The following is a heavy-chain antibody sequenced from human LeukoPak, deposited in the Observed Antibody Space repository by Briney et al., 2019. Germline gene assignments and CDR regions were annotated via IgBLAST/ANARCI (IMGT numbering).Heavy chain of an antibody. Sequence: SVKVSCKASGGTFSSYAISWVRQAPGQGLEWMGGIIPIFGAANYAQKFQGRVTITTDESTSTAYMELSSLRSEDTAVYYCARGGGYYDSSGYYGGWGQGTLVTVSS. V-gene: IGHV1-69*05. J-gene: IGHJ4*02. CDR2: IIPIFGAA. CDR1: GGTFSSYA. CDR3: ARGGGYYDSSGYYGG. D-gene: IGHD3-22*01.